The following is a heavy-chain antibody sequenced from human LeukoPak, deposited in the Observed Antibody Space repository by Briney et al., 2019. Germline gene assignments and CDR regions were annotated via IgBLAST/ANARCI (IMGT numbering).Heavy chain of an antibody. J-gene: IGHJ5*02. CDR2: VYDSGST. CDR1: GGSISVYY. Sequence: SETLSLTCTVSGGSISVYYWSWIRQPPGKGLEWIGYVYDSGSTKYNPSLKSRVTISVDTSNDQFSLKLTSVTAADTAVYYCASSSRDSSGYSDLDPWGQGILVTVSS. D-gene: IGHD3-22*01. CDR3: ASSSRDSSGYSDLDP. V-gene: IGHV4-59*01.